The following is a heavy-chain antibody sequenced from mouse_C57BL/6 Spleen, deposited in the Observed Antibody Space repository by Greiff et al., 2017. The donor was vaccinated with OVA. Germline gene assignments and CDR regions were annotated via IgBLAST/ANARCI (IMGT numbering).Heavy chain of an antibody. Sequence: EVQLVESGGGLVKPGGSLKLSCAASGFTFSDYGMHWVRQAPEKGLEWVAYISSGSSTIYYADTVKGRFTISRDNAKNTLFLQMTSLRSEDTAMYYCAGWLHYYAMDYWGQGTSVTVSS. CDR2: ISSGSSTI. CDR3: AGWLHYYAMDY. D-gene: IGHD2-3*01. V-gene: IGHV5-17*01. J-gene: IGHJ4*01. CDR1: GFTFSDYG.